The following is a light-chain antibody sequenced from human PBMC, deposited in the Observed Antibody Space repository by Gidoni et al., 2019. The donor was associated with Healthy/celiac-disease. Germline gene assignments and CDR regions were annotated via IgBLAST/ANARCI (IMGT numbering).Light chain of an antibody. J-gene: IGKJ1*01. CDR1: QSINNNY. Sequence: EIVLTHSPGTLSLSPGERATLSCRASQSINNNYLAWYQQKPGQAPRLLIYGASSRAAGIPDSFSGSGSGTDFTLTVARLEPEDFAVYYCQQYDSSPWTFGQGTKVEIK. V-gene: IGKV3-20*01. CDR3: QQYDSSPWT. CDR2: GAS.